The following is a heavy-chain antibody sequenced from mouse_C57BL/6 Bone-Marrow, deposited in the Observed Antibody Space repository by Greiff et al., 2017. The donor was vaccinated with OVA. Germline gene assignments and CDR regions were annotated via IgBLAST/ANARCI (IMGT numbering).Heavy chain of an antibody. Sequence: DVHLVESGGGLVQPGGSLSLSCAASGFTFTDYYMSWVRQPPGKGLEWLGFISHKANGYTTDYSSSVKGRFTISRDKSQSILYLQMNALRAEDSASYYCARWDYYGEYFDVWGTGTAVTVTA. CDR1: GFTFTDYY. V-gene: IGHV7-3*01. CDR3: ARWDYYGEYFDV. J-gene: IGHJ1*03. CDR2: ISHKANGYTT. D-gene: IGHD1-1*01.